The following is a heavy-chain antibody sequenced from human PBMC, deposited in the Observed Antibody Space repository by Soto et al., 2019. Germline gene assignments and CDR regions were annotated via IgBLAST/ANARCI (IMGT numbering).Heavy chain of an antibody. D-gene: IGHD5-12*01. V-gene: IGHV4-31*03. CDR2: IYYSGST. J-gene: IGHJ5*02. CDR3: ARGHRGGSNWFDP. Sequence: QVQLQESGPGLVKPSQTLSLTCTVSGGSISSGGYYWIWIRQHPGNALEWIGNIYYSGSTCHNPSLKSRGTISVDTSKNQLSLKLSSVTAADTAVYYCARGHRGGSNWFDPWGQGTLVTVSS. CDR1: GGSISSGGYY.